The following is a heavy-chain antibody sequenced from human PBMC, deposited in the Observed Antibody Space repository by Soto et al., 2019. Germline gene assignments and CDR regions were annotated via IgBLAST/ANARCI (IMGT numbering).Heavy chain of an antibody. CDR1: GFTFSRYW. D-gene: IGHD2-21*02. CDR3: ARGGDYHGYEI. J-gene: IGHJ3*02. CDR2: IDSDGSSA. V-gene: IGHV3-74*02. Sequence: EVQLVESGGGLVQPGGSLRLSCAASGFTFSRYWIHWVRQAPGKGLVWVSRIDSDGSSAIYADSVKGRFTISRDNAKNTLYLQMNSLRAEDTAVDDVARGGDYHGYEIWGQGTMVTVSS.